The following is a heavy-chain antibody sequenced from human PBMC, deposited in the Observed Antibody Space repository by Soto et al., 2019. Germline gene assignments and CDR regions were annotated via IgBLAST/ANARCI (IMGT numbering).Heavy chain of an antibody. V-gene: IGHV3-30*18. D-gene: IGHD6-13*01. Sequence: GSLRLSCAASGFTFSSYGMHWVRQAPGKGLEWVAVISYDGSNKYYADSVKGRFTISRDNSKNTLYLQMNSLRAEDTAVYYCAKVHSGYSSSWYSVGYWGQGTLVTVSS. CDR2: ISYDGSNK. CDR3: AKVHSGYSSSWYSVGY. CDR1: GFTFSSYG. J-gene: IGHJ4*02.